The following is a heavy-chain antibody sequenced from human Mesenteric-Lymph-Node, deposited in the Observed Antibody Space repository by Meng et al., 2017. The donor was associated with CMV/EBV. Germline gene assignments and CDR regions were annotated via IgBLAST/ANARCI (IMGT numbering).Heavy chain of an antibody. CDR2: SRNKANSYTT. Sequence: GESLKISCAASGFTFSDVYMDWVRQAPGKGLEWVGRSRNKANSYTTEYAASVKGRFTISRDVSGNSLYPQMNSLKTEETAVYFCVSARNFNDYGDYSYWGQGTLVTVSS. CDR3: VSARNFNDYGDYSY. CDR1: GFTFSDVY. V-gene: IGHV3-72*01. D-gene: IGHD4-17*01. J-gene: IGHJ4*02.